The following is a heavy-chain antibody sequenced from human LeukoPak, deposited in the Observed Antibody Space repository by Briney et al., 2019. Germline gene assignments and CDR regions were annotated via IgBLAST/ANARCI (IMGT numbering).Heavy chain of an antibody. J-gene: IGHJ4*02. CDR3: AKSAYYDSSGFYREYYFEH. CDR1: EFTFNHYA. Sequence: GGSLRLSCAASEFTFNHYAMSWVRQAPGKGLEWVSSISGGGGSTYYADSVKGCFTISRDNSKNTLFLQMSSLTAGDTAVYYCAKSAYYDSSGFYREYYFEHWGQGTLVTVSS. CDR2: ISGGGGST. D-gene: IGHD3-22*01. V-gene: IGHV3-23*01.